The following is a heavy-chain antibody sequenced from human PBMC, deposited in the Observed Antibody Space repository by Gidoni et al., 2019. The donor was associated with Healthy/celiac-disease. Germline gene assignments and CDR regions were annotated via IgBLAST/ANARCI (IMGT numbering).Heavy chain of an antibody. V-gene: IGHV4-34*01. D-gene: IGHD3-16*02. CDR2: INHSGST. Sequence: QVPLQQWGAGLLKPSEPLSLTCAVYGGSFSGSYWTWIRQPPGKGLEWIGEINHSGSTNYNPSLKSRVTISVDTSKIQFSLKLSSVTAADTAVYYCARGSASGDYVWGSYRPRIFDYWGQGTLVTVSS. J-gene: IGHJ4*02. CDR1: GGSFSGSY. CDR3: ARGSASGDYVWGSYRPRIFDY.